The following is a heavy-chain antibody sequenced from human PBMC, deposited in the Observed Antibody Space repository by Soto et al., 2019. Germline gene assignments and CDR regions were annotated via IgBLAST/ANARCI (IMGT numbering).Heavy chain of an antibody. J-gene: IGHJ4*02. CDR1: GFTFSTYA. CDR3: AKEPTSIAARPYYFDY. Sequence: GGSLRLSCAASGFTFSTYAMSWVRQAPGKGLEWVSAISGGGGSTYYADSVKGRFTISRDNSKDTLYLQMSSLRAEDTAVYYCAKEPTSIAARPYYFDYWGQGTLVTVSS. D-gene: IGHD6-6*01. CDR2: ISGGGGST. V-gene: IGHV3-23*01.